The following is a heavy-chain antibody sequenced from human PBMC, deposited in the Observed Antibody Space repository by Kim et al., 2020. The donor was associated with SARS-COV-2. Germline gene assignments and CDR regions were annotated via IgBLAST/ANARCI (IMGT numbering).Heavy chain of an antibody. V-gene: IGHV3-9*01. CDR3: AKDLNTGYSSGWPDY. D-gene: IGHD6-19*01. Sequence: DSVKGRFTISRDNAKTSLYLQMNSLRAEDTALYYCAKDLNTGYSSGWPDYWGQGTLVTVSS. J-gene: IGHJ4*02.